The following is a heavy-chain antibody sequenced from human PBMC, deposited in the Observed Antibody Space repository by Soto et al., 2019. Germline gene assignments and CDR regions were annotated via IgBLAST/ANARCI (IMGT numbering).Heavy chain of an antibody. CDR2: IIPIFGTA. CDR3: ARVWYDFWSGYSGFGGMDV. D-gene: IGHD3-3*01. Sequence: SVKVSCKASGGTFSSYAISWVRQAPGQGLEWMGGIIPIFGTANYAQKFQGRVTITADESTSTAYMELSSLRSEDTAVYYCARVWYDFWSGYSGFGGMDVWGQGTTVTVSS. J-gene: IGHJ6*02. V-gene: IGHV1-69*13. CDR1: GGTFSSYA.